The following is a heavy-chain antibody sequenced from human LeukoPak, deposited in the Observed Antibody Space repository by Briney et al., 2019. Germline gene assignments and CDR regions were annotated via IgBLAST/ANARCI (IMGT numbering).Heavy chain of an antibody. J-gene: IGHJ4*02. CDR2: ILEDGSIQ. V-gene: IGHV3-30*04. D-gene: IGHD3-10*01. CDR1: GFTFRNYM. CDR3: ARVQGGGFRTADF. Sequence: GGSLRLSCAASGFTFRNYMMHWVRQAPGKGLDWVAVILEDGSIQHYADSVKGRFTISRDNSRNTVFLQMHSLRGEDTAIYYCARVQGGGFRTADFRGQGTVVTVSS.